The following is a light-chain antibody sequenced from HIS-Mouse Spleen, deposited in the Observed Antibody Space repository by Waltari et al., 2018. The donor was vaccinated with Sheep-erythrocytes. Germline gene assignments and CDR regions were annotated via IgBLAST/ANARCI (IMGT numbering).Light chain of an antibody. CDR2: LNSDGSH. J-gene: IGLJ2*01. Sequence: QLVLTQSPSASASLGASVKLTCTLCSGHSSYAIAWHPQQPEKGPRDWMKLNSDGSHSKGDGIPDRFSGSSSGAERYLTISSLQSEDEADYYCQTWGTGIQVFGGGTKLTVL. CDR1: SGHSSYA. CDR3: QTWGTGIQV. V-gene: IGLV4-69*01.